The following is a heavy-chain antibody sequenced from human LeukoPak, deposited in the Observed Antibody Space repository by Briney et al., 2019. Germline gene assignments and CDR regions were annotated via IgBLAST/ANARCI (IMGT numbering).Heavy chain of an antibody. Sequence: PSETLSLTCTVSGGSISSYYWGWIRQPPGKGLEWIGSIYYSGSTYYNPSLKSRVTISVDTSKNQFSLKLSSVTAADTAVYYYARDPRYYDSSGYPLDYWGQGTLVTVSS. D-gene: IGHD3-22*01. CDR1: GGSISSYY. V-gene: IGHV4-39*07. CDR3: ARDPRYYDSSGYPLDY. J-gene: IGHJ4*02. CDR2: IYYSGST.